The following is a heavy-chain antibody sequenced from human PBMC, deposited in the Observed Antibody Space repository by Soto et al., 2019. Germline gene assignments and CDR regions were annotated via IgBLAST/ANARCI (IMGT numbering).Heavy chain of an antibody. CDR2: ISYDGSNK. Sequence: GGSLRLSCAASGFTFSSYGMHWVRQAPGKGLEWVAVISYDGSNKYYADSVKGRFTISRDNSKNTLYLQMNSLRAEDTAVYYCAKDLVPMAFDIWGQGTMVTVSS. CDR3: AKDLVPMAFDI. CDR1: GFTFSSYG. V-gene: IGHV3-30*18. J-gene: IGHJ3*02.